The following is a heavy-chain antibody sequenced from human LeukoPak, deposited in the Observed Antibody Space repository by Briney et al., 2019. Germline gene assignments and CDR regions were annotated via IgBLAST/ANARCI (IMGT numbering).Heavy chain of an antibody. Sequence: GGSLRLSCAASGFTFSSYTMNWVRQAPGKGLEWVSYISTSSSTIYYADSVKGRFTISRDNAKNSLYLQMNSLRAEDTAVYYCARLMGSAGSPYFQHWGQGTLVTVSS. J-gene: IGHJ1*01. D-gene: IGHD3-16*01. V-gene: IGHV3-48*01. CDR1: GFTFSSYT. CDR2: ISTSSSTI. CDR3: ARLMGSAGSPYFQH.